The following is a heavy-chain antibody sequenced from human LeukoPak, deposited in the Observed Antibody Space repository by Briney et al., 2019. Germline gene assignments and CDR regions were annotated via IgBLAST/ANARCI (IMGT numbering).Heavy chain of an antibody. V-gene: IGHV4-39*07. D-gene: IGHD5-18*01. Sequence: SETLSLTCTVSGGSISSGGYYWSWIRRPPGKGLEWIGNIYHNGNTYYNPSLKSRVTISVDTSKKQFSLKLRTATAADTAVYYCARIEAVTRGYNHAYYFDYWGQGTLVTVSS. CDR2: IYHNGNT. CDR3: ARIEAVTRGYNHAYYFDY. J-gene: IGHJ4*02. CDR1: GGSISSGGYY.